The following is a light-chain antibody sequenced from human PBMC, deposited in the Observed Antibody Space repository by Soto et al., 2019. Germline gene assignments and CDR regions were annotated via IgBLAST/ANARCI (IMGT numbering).Light chain of an antibody. CDR3: QQYHDWPPLT. Sequence: EIVMTQSPATLSVSPGEGATLSCRASQSVSSNLGWYQQKPGQAPRLLIFDASTRATGVPPRFSGSGSGTEFTLTISSLQSEDFAVYYCQQYHDWPPLTFGGGTKVDIK. V-gene: IGKV3-15*01. CDR1: QSVSSN. CDR2: DAS. J-gene: IGKJ4*01.